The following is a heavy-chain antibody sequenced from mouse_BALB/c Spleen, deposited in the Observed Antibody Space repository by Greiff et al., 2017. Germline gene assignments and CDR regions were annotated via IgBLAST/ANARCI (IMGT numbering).Heavy chain of an antibody. J-gene: IGHJ4*01. CDR2: IWSGGST. CDR1: GFPLTSYG. V-gene: IGHV2-4-1*01. CDR3: ARIWTGRENYYAMDY. D-gene: IGHD4-1*01. Sequence: QVQLKQSGPGLVQPSQSLSISCTASGFPLTSYGVHWVRQSPGKGLEWLGVIWSGGSTDYNAALISRQSIIKDNSKSQVFFKMNSLQADDTAIYYCARIWTGRENYYAMDYWGQGTSVTVSS.